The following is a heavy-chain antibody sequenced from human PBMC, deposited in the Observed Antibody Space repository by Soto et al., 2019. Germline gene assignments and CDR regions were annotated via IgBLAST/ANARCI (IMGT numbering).Heavy chain of an antibody. CDR1: GGSISSGDYS. CDR3: ASQYYYDSSGYYGDDY. J-gene: IGHJ4*02. V-gene: IGHV4-30-4*08. CDR2: IYYSGST. Sequence: SGTLSLTCTVSGGSISSGDYSWSWIRQPPGKGLEWIGYIYYSGSTYYNPSLKSRVTISVDTSKNQFSLKLGSVTAADTAVYYCASQYYYDSSGYYGDDYWGQGTLVTVSS. D-gene: IGHD3-22*01.